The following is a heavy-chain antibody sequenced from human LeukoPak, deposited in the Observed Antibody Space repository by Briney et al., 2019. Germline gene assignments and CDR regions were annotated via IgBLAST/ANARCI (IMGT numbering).Heavy chain of an antibody. CDR1: GGTFSSYA. CDR3: ARPLTNYYDSSGYYRFDY. Sequence: ASVKVSCKASGGTFSSYAISWVRQAPGQGLEWMGGIIPIFGTANYAQKFQGRVTITADKSTSTAYMELSSLRSEDTAVYYCARPLTNYYDSSGYYRFDYWGQGTLVTVSS. J-gene: IGHJ4*02. V-gene: IGHV1-69*06. CDR2: IIPIFGTA. D-gene: IGHD3-22*01.